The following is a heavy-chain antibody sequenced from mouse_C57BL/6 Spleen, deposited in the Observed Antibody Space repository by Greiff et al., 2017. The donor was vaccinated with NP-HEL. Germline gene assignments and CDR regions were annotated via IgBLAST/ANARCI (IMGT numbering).Heavy chain of an antibody. Sequence: VQLQQPGAELVKPGASVKLSCKASGYTFTDYCMDWVKQRHGKGLEWIGEINPNNGGTNYNQKFKGKATLTVDKSSSPAYMELRSLTSEDTAVYYCARPYDGYQFACWGQGTLVTVSA. J-gene: IGHJ3*01. CDR1: GYTFTDYC. V-gene: IGHV1-18*01. CDR2: INPNNGGT. D-gene: IGHD2-3*01. CDR3: ARPYDGYQFAC.